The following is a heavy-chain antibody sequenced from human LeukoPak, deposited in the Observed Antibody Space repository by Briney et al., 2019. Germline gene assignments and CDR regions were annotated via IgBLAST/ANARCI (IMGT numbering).Heavy chain of an antibody. V-gene: IGHV3-21*01. CDR3: ARGPSPYDSSGHNWFDP. CDR1: GFTFSSYN. J-gene: IGHJ5*02. Sequence: KPGGSLRLSCAASGFTFSSYNMNWVRQAPGKGLEWVSSISSSSIFIFYADSVKGRFTISRDNAKNSLYLHMNSLRAEDTAVCYCARGPSPYDSSGHNWFDPWGQGALVTASS. CDR2: ISSSSIFI. D-gene: IGHD3-22*01.